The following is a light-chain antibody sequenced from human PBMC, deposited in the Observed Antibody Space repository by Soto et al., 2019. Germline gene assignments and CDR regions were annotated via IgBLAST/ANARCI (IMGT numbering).Light chain of an antibody. V-gene: IGLV4-60*02. CDR1: SGHSGYI. J-gene: IGLJ3*02. CDR3: ETWDTNTRV. CDR2: LEGSGSY. Sequence: QPVLTQSSSASASLGSSVKLTCTLSSGHSGYIIAWHQQQPGKAPRYLMKLEGSGSYNKGSGVPDRFSGSSSGADRYLSISNLQFEDDADYYCETWDTNTRVFGGGTKLTVL.